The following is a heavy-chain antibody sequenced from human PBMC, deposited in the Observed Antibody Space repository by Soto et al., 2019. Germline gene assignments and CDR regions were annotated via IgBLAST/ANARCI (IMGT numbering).Heavy chain of an antibody. CDR1: GFMFSNYG. V-gene: IGHV3-30*03. J-gene: IGHJ4*02. D-gene: IGHD2-8*01. Sequence: QVQLVESGGGVVHPGRSLSLSCAGSGFMFSNYGMHWVRRAPGKGLEWVAFISYDGGETFYADSVKGRFTISRDNSERTLFLHMGSLKKEDTAVDYCAITNVADASFDYWGQGTLVTVSS. CDR2: ISYDGGET. CDR3: AITNVADASFDY.